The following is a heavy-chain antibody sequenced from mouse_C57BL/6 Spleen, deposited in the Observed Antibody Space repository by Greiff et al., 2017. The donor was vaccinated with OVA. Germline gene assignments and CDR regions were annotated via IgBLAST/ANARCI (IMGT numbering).Heavy chain of an antibody. V-gene: IGHV1-20*01. CDR1: GYSFTGYF. D-gene: IGHD1-1*01. Sequence: LVESGPELVKPGDSVKISCKASGYSFTGYFMNWVMQSHGKSLEWIGRINPYNGDTFYNQKFKGKATLTVDKSSSTAHMELRSLTSEDSAVYYCASYYGYYAMDYWGQGTSVTVSS. CDR3: ASYYGYYAMDY. J-gene: IGHJ4*01. CDR2: INPYNGDT.